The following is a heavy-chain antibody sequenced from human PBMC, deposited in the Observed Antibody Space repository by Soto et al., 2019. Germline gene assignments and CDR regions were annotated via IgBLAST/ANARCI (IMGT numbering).Heavy chain of an antibody. D-gene: IGHD5-12*01. Sequence: QITLQESGPTLVKPTQTLTLTCTFSGFSFTTAGVAVGWIRQTPGGALEWLTLIYYNDDRRFSPSLKTRLTITGDTSKNQVVLSLPNVYPGDTATYFCAHSDGGYEIIYFDFWGQGIPVTVSS. CDR2: IYYNDDR. V-gene: IGHV2-5*01. CDR3: AHSDGGYEIIYFDF. CDR1: GFSFTTAGVA. J-gene: IGHJ4*02.